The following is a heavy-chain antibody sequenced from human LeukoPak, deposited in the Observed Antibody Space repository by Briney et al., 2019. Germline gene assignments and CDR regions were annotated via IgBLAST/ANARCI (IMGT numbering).Heavy chain of an antibody. V-gene: IGHV3-7*01. J-gene: IGHJ3*02. D-gene: IGHD3-10*01. CDR3: ASFGSGSNLDAFDI. Sequence: GGSLRLSCAASGFTFSNYWMTWVRQAPGKGLEWVATIRQDGSEKYYVDSVKGRFTISRDNAKNSLYLQMNSLRAEDTAVYYCASFGSGSNLDAFDIWGQGTMVTVST. CDR2: IRQDGSEK. CDR1: GFTFSNYW.